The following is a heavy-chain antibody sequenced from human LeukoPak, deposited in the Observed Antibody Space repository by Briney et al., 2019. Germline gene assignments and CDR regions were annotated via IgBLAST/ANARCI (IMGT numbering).Heavy chain of an antibody. J-gene: IGHJ6*03. CDR3: ARVGVARNFYHYYYMDV. Sequence: GGSLRLSCAASGFTFSSYWMSWVRQAPGKGLEWVANIKQDGSEKYYVDSVKGRFTISRDNAKNSLYLQMNSLRAEDTALYYCARVGVARNFYHYYYMDVWGKGTAVTVSS. CDR2: IKQDGSEK. CDR1: GFTFSSYW. V-gene: IGHV3-7*03. D-gene: IGHD6-19*01.